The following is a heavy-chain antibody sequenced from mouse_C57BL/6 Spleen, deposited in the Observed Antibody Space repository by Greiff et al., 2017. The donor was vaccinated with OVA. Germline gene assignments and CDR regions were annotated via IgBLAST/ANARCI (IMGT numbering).Heavy chain of an antibody. CDR1: GYTFTDYE. D-gene: IGHD1-1*01. Sequence: VVRPGASVTLSCKASGYTFTDYEMHWVKQTPVHGLEWIGAIDPETGGTAYNQKFKGKAILTADKSSSTAYMELRSLTSEDSAVYYCTITTKWGQGTTLTVSS. J-gene: IGHJ2*01. CDR3: TITTK. V-gene: IGHV1-15*01. CDR2: IDPETGGT.